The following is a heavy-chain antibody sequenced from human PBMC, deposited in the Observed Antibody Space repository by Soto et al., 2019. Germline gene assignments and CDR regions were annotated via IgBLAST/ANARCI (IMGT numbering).Heavy chain of an antibody. CDR2: IDIGGNT. CDR3: ARGRGSTGYLGREHYFDY. D-gene: IGHD2-2*01. J-gene: IGHJ4*02. CDR1: GFSVTNNY. V-gene: IGHV3-66*01. Sequence: EVQAVESGGGLVQPGGSLRLSCAASGFSVTNNYMNWVRQAPGKGLEWVSIIDIGGNTYYADSVKDRFTISRDNSRNTLYLHMDRLRAEDTAVYYCARGRGSTGYLGREHYFDYWGQGTLVTVSP.